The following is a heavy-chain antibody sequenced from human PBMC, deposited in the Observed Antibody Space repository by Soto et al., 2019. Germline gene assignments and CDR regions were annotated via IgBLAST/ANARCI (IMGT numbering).Heavy chain of an antibody. V-gene: IGHV4-34*01. CDR3: ARVVGSSGDYFDY. J-gene: IGHJ4*02. D-gene: IGHD3-10*01. CDR1: GGSFSRYF. CDR2: INHSGST. Sequence: SETLSLTCAVYGGSFSRYFWSWIRQPQRKGLEGIGEINHSGSTNYNPSLKSRVTISVDTSKNQFSLKLSSVTAADTAVYYCARVVGSSGDYFDYWGQG.